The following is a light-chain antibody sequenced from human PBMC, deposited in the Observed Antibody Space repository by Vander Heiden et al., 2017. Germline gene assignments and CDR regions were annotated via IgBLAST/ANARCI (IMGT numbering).Light chain of an antibody. V-gene: IGLV3-21*02. CDR3: QVWDSSSDHWG. CDR2: DDS. J-gene: IGLJ3*02. CDR1: NIGSKS. Sequence: SYVLTQPPSVSVAPGQTARITCGGNNIGSKSVHWYQQKPGQAPVLGGYDDSDRPSGIPERFSGSNSGKTATLNISRVEAGDEADDYCQVWDSSSDHWGFGGGTKLTVL.